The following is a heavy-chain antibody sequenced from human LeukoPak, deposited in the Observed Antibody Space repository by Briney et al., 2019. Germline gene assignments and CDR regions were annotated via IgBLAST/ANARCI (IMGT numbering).Heavy chain of an antibody. J-gene: IGHJ6*02. D-gene: IGHD4-17*01. Sequence: GSSLPLPCAASGFTFSSYGMHSVRQAPGKGLEWVAFIWYDGSNKYYADSVKGRFTISRDNSKNTLYLQMNSLRAEDTAVYYCARDDGDVLYYYYGMDVWGQGTTVTVSS. CDR2: IWYDGSNK. V-gene: IGHV3-33*01. CDR1: GFTFSSYG. CDR3: ARDDGDVLYYYYGMDV.